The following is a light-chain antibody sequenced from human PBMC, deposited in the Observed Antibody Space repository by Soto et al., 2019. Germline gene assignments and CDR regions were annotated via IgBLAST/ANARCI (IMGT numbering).Light chain of an antibody. CDR3: QSYYSTLDARYV. J-gene: IGLJ1*01. Sequence: QSVLTQPPSVSGAPGQRVTISCTGSGSNIGAGYDVHWYQPRPGTAPKLLVFGDSHRPSGGPDRFSGSKSGTSASLAITRLHAADEGDYYCQSYYSTLDARYVFGTGTKLTVL. CDR1: GSNIGAGYD. V-gene: IGLV1-40*01. CDR2: GDS.